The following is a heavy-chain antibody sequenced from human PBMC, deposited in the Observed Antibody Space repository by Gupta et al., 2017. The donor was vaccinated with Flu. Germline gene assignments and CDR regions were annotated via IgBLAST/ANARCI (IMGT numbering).Heavy chain of an antibody. D-gene: IGHD3-22*01. CDR3: ARAGYYDSSGYNPADTYFDF. J-gene: IGHJ4*02. CDR2: INPDIGGT. Sequence: QVHLVQSGPEAKQPGASVKVSCQASGYTLTGYYLHWVRPPPGQGLAWMGWINPDIGGTHFPQKFQGRVTMTRDTSISTAYMELSSLRSDNTAVYYCARAGYYDSSGYNPADTYFDFCGQGTLVTVSS. CDR1: GYTLTGYY. V-gene: IGHV1-2*02.